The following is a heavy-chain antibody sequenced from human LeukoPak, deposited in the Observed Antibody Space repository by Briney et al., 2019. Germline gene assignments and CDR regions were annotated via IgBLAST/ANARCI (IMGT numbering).Heavy chain of an antibody. CDR2: LNHRGST. D-gene: IGHD5-18*01. J-gene: IGHJ4*02. CDR1: GGSFSVYY. V-gene: IGHV4-34*01. Sequence: SETVSLTCAVYGGSFSVYYWSWIPQPPGRGRVGIVELNHRGSTNLNPSLKSQVTKSVDTSKSQFSLKLSSVTAADTAVYYCARDLPTILPVTLTAMVTGSFDYWGQGTLVTVSS. CDR3: ARDLPTILPVTLTAMVTGSFDY.